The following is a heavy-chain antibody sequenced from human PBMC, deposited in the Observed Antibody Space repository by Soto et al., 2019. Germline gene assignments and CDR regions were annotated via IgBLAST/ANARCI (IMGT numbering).Heavy chain of an antibody. J-gene: IGHJ4*02. V-gene: IGHV4-59*12. CDR3: ARSPTVRVLHPGYFDS. D-gene: IGHD3-3*01. CDR1: GGSISSYY. CDR2: IYYSGST. Sequence: SETLSLTCTVSGGSISSYYGSGIRQPPGKGLEWIGYIYYSGSTNYNPSLKSRVTISADKSISTAYLQWSSAKASDTAMYYCARSPTVRVLHPGYFDSWGQGTLVTVSS.